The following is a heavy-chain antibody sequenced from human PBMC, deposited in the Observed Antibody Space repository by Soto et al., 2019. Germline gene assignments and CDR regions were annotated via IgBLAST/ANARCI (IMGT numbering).Heavy chain of an antibody. CDR3: ARFAYCGGDCYSYYGIDV. Sequence: EWMGGISPIFGTANYEQKFQGXXTITADESTSTAYMELSSLRSEDTAEYYCARFAYCGGDCYSYYGIDVWGQGTTVTVSS. V-gene: IGHV1-69*01. CDR2: ISPIFGTA. D-gene: IGHD2-21*02. J-gene: IGHJ6*02.